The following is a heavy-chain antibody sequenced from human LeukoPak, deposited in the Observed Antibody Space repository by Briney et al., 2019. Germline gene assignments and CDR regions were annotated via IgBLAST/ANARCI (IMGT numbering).Heavy chain of an antibody. Sequence: GGSLRLSCAASGFTFSSYAMSWVRQAPGKGLEWVSAISGSGGSTYYADSVKGRFTISRDNSKNMLYLHMNNLRAEDTAVYYCAKDKDDYRLFDYWGQGTLVTVSS. CDR2: ISGSGGST. CDR3: AKDKDDYRLFDY. CDR1: GFTFSSYA. J-gene: IGHJ4*02. D-gene: IGHD4-11*01. V-gene: IGHV3-23*01.